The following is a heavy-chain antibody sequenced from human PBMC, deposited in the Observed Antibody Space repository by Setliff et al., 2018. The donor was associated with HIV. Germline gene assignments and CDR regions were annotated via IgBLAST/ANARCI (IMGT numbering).Heavy chain of an antibody. D-gene: IGHD6-19*01. Sequence: SETLSLTCTVYGGSFSGYYWSWIRQPPGRGLEWIGEINHRGSTNHRGSTNYNPSLKSRVTLSVDTSKNQFSLNLSSVTAADTAVYYCARGGYSSGSHDAFDIWGQGTMVTVSS. CDR1: GGSFSGYY. CDR3: ARGGYSSGSHDAFDI. CDR2: INHRGSTNHRGST. J-gene: IGHJ3*02. V-gene: IGHV4-34*01.